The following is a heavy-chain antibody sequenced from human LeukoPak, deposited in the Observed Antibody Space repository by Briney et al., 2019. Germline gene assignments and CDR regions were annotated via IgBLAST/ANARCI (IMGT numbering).Heavy chain of an antibody. CDR3: ARSAPYAYGDYGDWFDP. CDR2: ISSSSSTI. Sequence: GGSLRLSCAASGFTFSGYSMNWVRQAPGKGLEWVSYISSSSSTIYYADSVKGRFTISRDNAKNSLYLQMNSLRAEDTAVYYCARSAPYAYGDYGDWFDPWGQGTLVTVSS. CDR1: GFTFSGYS. J-gene: IGHJ5*02. V-gene: IGHV3-48*01. D-gene: IGHD4-17*01.